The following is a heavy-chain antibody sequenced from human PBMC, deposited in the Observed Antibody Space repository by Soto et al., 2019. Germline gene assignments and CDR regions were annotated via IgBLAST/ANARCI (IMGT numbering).Heavy chain of an antibody. Sequence: GLCWVRQAPEQGLEWMGWISAYNGNTNYAQKLQGRVTMTTDTSTSTAYMELRSLRSDDTAVYYCARDRLVPNWFDPWGQGTLVTVSS. CDR1: G. CDR3: ARDRLVPNWFDP. CDR2: ISAYNGNT. D-gene: IGHD6-19*01. V-gene: IGHV1-18*01. J-gene: IGHJ5*02.